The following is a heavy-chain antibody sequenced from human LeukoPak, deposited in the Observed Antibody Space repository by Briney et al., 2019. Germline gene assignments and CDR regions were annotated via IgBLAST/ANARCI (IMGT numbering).Heavy chain of an antibody. Sequence: SETLSLTCTVSGGSISSYYWSWIRQPPGKGLEWIGYMYTSGSPNYNPSLKGRVTISVDTSKNQFSLKVSSVTAADTAVYYCARSGGYSSSWSLWGQGTLVTVSS. CDR2: MYTSGSP. D-gene: IGHD6-13*01. V-gene: IGHV4-4*09. CDR3: ARSGGYSSSWSL. CDR1: GGSISSYY. J-gene: IGHJ4*02.